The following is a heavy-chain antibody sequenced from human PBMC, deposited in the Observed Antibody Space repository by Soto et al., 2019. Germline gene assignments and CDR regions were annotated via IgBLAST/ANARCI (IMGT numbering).Heavy chain of an antibody. J-gene: IGHJ6*02. CDR2: IIPIFGTA. V-gene: IGHV1-69*06. D-gene: IGHD2-8*01. CDR3: ASADCTKGLCYSLDYYYGMDV. CDR1: GGTFSSYA. Sequence: QVQLVQSGAEVKKPGSSVKVSCKASGGTFSSYAISWVRQAPGQGLEWMGGIIPIFGTANYAQKFQGRVTITADKSTTTAYMELRSLRSEDTAVYYCASADCTKGLCYSLDYYYGMDVGGQGTTVTVSS.